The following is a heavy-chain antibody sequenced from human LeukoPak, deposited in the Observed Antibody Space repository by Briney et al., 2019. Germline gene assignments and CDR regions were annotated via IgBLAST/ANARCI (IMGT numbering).Heavy chain of an antibody. CDR2: ISHDGRAE. D-gene: IGHD6-19*01. J-gene: IGHJ5*02. CDR1: GFTIGNHG. Sequence: GGSLRLSCAVSGFTIGNHGMHWVRQAAGKGLEWVAMISHDGRAEYYRDSVKGRLTISRDNSNNMLYLQMNSLRVEDTAVYYCAKDWGSSGWYNWFDPWGQGTLVTVSS. V-gene: IGHV3-30*18. CDR3: AKDWGSSGWYNWFDP.